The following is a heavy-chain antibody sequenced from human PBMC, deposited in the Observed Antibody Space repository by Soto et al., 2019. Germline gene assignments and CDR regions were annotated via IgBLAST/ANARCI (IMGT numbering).Heavy chain of an antibody. J-gene: IGHJ4*02. D-gene: IGHD4-17*01. V-gene: IGHV2-26*01. CDR2: IFSNDEK. CDR1: GFSLSNARMG. CDR3: ARIRDGESADY. Sequence: QVTLKESGPVLVKPTETLTLTCTVSGFSLSNARMGVSWIRQPPGKALEWLAHIFSNDEKSYSTSLKSRLTISKDTSKSQVVLTMTNMDPVDTATYYCARIRDGESADYWGQGTLVTVSS.